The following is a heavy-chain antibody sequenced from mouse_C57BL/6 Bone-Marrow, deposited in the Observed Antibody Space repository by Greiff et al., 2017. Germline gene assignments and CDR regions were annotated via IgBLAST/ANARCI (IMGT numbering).Heavy chain of an antibody. V-gene: IGHV5-4*01. CDR2: ISDGGSYT. J-gene: IGHJ4*01. CDR3: ARSTTVGYAMDY. D-gene: IGHD1-1*01. Sequence: EVQRVESGGGLVKPGGSLKLSCAASGFTFSSYAMSWVRQTPEKRLEWVATISDGGSYTYYPANVKGRFTISRDNAKNNLYLQMSHLKSEDTAVYYCARSTTVGYAMDYWGQGTSVTVSS. CDR1: GFTFSSYA.